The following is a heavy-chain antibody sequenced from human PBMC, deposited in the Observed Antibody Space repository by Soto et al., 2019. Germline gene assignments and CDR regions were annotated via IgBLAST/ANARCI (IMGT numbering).Heavy chain of an antibody. CDR2: IYYSGST. J-gene: IGHJ5*02. V-gene: IGHV4-59*01. D-gene: IGHD3-10*01. Sequence: SETLSLTCTVSGGSISGYYWSWIRQPPGKGLEWIGYIYYSGSTNYNPSLKSRVTISVDTSKNQFSLKLSSVTAADTAVYYCARDFNYYGSGSYYNWFDPWGQGTLVTVSS. CDR3: ARDFNYYGSGSYYNWFDP. CDR1: GGSISGYY.